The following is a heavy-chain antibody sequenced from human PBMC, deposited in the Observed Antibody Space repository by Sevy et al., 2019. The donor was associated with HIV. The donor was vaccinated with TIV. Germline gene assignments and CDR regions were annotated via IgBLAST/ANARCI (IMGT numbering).Heavy chain of an antibody. CDR1: GLTFNNAW. CDR3: ATAPGYYDSAPFDY. V-gene: IGHV3-15*01. J-gene: IGHJ4*02. Sequence: GGSLRLSCAVSGLTFNNAWMNWVRQAPGTGLQWVGLIKSKIDGETTDYAAPVKGRFTFSRDDSKNTLFLQMNSLKIEDTAVYYCATAPGYYDSAPFDYWGPGTLVTVSS. CDR2: IKSKIDGETT. D-gene: IGHD3-9*01.